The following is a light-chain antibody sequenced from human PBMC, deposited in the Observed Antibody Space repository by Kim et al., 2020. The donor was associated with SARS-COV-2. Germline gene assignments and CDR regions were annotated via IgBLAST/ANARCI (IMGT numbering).Light chain of an antibody. J-gene: IGKJ1*01. V-gene: IGKV3-15*01. CDR2: GAS. CDR3: QQYNNWPGT. Sequence: VSPGERATLSCRASQGVSSNLAWYQQKPGQAPRLLIYGASTSATGIPARFSGGGSGTEFTLTISSLQSEDFAVYYCQQYNNWPGTFGQGTKVDIK. CDR1: QGVSSN.